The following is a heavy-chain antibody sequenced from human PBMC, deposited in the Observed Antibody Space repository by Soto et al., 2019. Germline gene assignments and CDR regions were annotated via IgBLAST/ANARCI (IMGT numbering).Heavy chain of an antibody. D-gene: IGHD6-19*01. CDR1: GYTFTSYG. CDR2: ISAYNGNT. J-gene: IGHJ6*03. Sequence: GASVKVSCKASGYTFTSYGISWVRQAPGQGLEWMGWISAYNGNTNYAQKLQGRVTMATDTSTSTAYMELRSLRSDDTAVYYCARVGRQWLPQNYYYYMDVRGKRTTVTVSS. V-gene: IGHV1-18*01. CDR3: ARVGRQWLPQNYYYYMDV.